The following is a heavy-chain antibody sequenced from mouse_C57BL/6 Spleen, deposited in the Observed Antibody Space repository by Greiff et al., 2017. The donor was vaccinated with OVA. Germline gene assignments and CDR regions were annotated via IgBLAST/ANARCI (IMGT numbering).Heavy chain of an antibody. Sequence: QVQLQQPGAELVRPGSSVKLSCKASGYTFTSYWMDWVKQRPGQGLEWIGNIYPSDSETHYNQKFKDKATLTVDKSSSTAYMQLSSLTSEDSAVYYCARHPYDYDGYFDVWGTGTTVTVSS. J-gene: IGHJ1*03. V-gene: IGHV1-61*01. CDR1: GYTFTSYW. CDR3: ARHPYDYDGYFDV. CDR2: IYPSDSET. D-gene: IGHD2-4*01.